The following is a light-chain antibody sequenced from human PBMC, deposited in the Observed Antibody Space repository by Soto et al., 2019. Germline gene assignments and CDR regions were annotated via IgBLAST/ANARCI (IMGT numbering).Light chain of an antibody. V-gene: IGKV3-11*01. CDR3: QQSRDWPLT. CDR2: DAS. J-gene: IGKJ4*01. Sequence: EIVLTQSPGTMSLSPGERATLSCRASQSVNSNLAWDQHKPGKAPRLLIYDASNRATGIPVRFSGSGSGTDFTLTISSLEPEDVAVYYCQQSRDWPLTFGGGTKVEIK. CDR1: QSVNSN.